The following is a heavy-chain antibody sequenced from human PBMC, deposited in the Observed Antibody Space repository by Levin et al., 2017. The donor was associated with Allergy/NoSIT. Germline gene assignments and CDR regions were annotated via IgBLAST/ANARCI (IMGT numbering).Heavy chain of an antibody. CDR1: GGSISSYY. CDR3: ARVEVGATYSKGPASNWFDP. V-gene: IGHV4-4*07. D-gene: IGHD1-26*01. CDR2: IYTSGST. Sequence: SQTLSLTCTVSGGSISSYYWSWLRQPAGKGLEWIGRIYTSGSTNYNPSLKSRVTMSVDTSKNQFSLKLSSVTAADTAVYYCARVEVGATYSKGPASNWFDPWGQGTLVTVSS. J-gene: IGHJ5*02.